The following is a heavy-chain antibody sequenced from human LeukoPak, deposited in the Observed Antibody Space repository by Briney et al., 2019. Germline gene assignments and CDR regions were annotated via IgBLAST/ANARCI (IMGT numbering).Heavy chain of an antibody. CDR3: AFSSYYLQGNYYYMDV. J-gene: IGHJ6*03. CDR2: ISGYNGNT. CDR1: GYTFTSYG. D-gene: IGHD1-26*01. V-gene: IGHV1-18*01. Sequence: ASVKVSCKASGYTFTSYGISWVRQAPGQGLEWMGWISGYNGNTNYAQNLQCRVTMTTDTSTSTVYMELRSLRSDDTAVYYCAFSSYYLQGNYYYMDVWAKGPRSPSP.